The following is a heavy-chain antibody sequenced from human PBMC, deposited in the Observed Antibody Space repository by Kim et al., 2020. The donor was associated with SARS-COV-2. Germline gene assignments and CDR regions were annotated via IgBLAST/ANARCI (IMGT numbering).Heavy chain of an antibody. J-gene: IGHJ6*02. CDR2: ISAYNGNT. Sequence: ASVKVSCKASGYTFTSYGISWVRQAPGQGLEWMGWISAYNGNTNYAQKLQGRVTMTTYTSTSTAYMELRSLRSDDTAVYYCARDEKIAVAGTKSGDGMDVWGQGTTVTVSS. CDR1: GYTFTSYG. D-gene: IGHD6-19*01. V-gene: IGHV1-18*01. CDR3: ARDEKIAVAGTKSGDGMDV.